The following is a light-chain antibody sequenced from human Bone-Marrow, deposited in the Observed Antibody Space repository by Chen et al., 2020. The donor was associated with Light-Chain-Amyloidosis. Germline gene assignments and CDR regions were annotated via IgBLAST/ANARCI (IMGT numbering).Light chain of an antibody. CDR1: NIGSTS. V-gene: IGLV3-21*02. CDR2: DDS. J-gene: IGLJ3*02. CDR3: QVWDRSSDRPV. Sequence: SYVLTQPSSVSVAPGQTATIACGGNNIGSTSVHWYQQTPGQAPLLVVYDDSGRPSGIPERLSGSNSGNTATLTISRVEAGDEADYYGQVWDRSSDRPVFGGGTKLTVL.